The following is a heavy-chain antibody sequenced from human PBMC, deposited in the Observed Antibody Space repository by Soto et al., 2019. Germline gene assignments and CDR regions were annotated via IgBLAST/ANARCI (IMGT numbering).Heavy chain of an antibody. J-gene: IGHJ4*02. Sequence: EVQLVESGGGLVQPGGSLKLSCAASGFTFSGSAVHWVRQASGKGLEWVGRIRSKTNNYATAYAVSVKGRFTISRDDSNNTAYLLMNSLKTEGTAVYYCTGRAVLSTVTQDYWGQGTLVTVSS. CDR1: GFTFSGSA. V-gene: IGHV3-73*01. D-gene: IGHD4-4*01. CDR2: IRSKTNNYAT. CDR3: TGRAVLSTVTQDY.